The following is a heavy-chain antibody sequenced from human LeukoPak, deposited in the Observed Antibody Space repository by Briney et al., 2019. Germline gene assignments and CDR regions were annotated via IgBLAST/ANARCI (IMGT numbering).Heavy chain of an antibody. D-gene: IGHD2-15*01. CDR1: GFTFSSYA. CDR2: ISGSGGST. CDR3: AKDSGYCSGGSCYPSPFDY. Sequence: PGGSLRLSCAASGFTFSSYAMSWVRQAPGKGLEWVSAISGSGGSTYYADSVKGRFTISRDNSKNTLYLQMNSLRAEDTAVYYCAKDSGYCSGGSCYPSPFDYWGQGTLVTVSS. V-gene: IGHV3-23*01. J-gene: IGHJ4*02.